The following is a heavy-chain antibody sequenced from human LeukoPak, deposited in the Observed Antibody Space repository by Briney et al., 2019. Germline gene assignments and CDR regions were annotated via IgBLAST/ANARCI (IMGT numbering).Heavy chain of an antibody. CDR3: AKGLEWLLRPSDAFDI. V-gene: IGHV3-7*03. Sequence: GGSLRLSCAASGFSFSSYWMSWVRQAPGKGLEWVANIKQDGSDKYYLTSVRGRFTISRDNAKNSLYLQMNSLRAEDTALYYCAKGLEWLLRPSDAFDIWGQGTMVTVSS. CDR1: GFSFSSYW. CDR2: IKQDGSDK. J-gene: IGHJ3*02. D-gene: IGHD3-3*01.